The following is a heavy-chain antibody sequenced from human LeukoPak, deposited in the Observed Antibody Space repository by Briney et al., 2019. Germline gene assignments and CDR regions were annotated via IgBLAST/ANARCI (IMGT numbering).Heavy chain of an antibody. CDR3: ARAPRSIPVKSFYFDY. J-gene: IGHJ4*02. D-gene: IGHD6-6*01. Sequence: PSETLSLTCAVYGGSFSGYYWSWIRQPPGKGLEWIGYIYYSGSTNYSPSLKSRVTISVDTSKNQFSLKLSSVTAADTAVYYCARAPRSIPVKSFYFDYWGQGTLVTVSS. V-gene: IGHV4-59*01. CDR1: GGSFSGYY. CDR2: IYYSGST.